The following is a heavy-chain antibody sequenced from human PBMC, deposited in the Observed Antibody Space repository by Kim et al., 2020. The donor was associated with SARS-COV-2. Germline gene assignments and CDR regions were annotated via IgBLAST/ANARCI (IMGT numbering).Heavy chain of an antibody. CDR1: GFTVSSNY. D-gene: IGHD1-20*01. V-gene: IGHV3-66*01. Sequence: GGSLRLSCAASGFTVSSNYMSWVRQAPGKGLEWVSVIYSGGNTYYADSVKGRFTISRDNSKNTLYLQMNSLRAADTAVYYCARDREDNCNPGGWGQGTLVTVSS. CDR2: IYSGGNT. CDR3: ARDREDNCNPGG. J-gene: IGHJ4*02.